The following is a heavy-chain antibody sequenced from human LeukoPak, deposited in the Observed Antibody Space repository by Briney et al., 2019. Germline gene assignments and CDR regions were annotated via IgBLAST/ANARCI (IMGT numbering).Heavy chain of an antibody. V-gene: IGHV3-7*01. J-gene: IGHJ6*03. CDR3: ARLSAYYYGSFFYYYMDV. Sequence: GGSLRLSCEGSGFSFSSYWMTWVRQSPGKGPEWVANIKQDESERYTVDSVKGRFTISRDNAKNSVYLHTNSLRAEDTALYYCARLSAYYYGSFFYYYMDVWGKGTTVTVSS. CDR2: IKQDESER. CDR1: GFSFSSYW. D-gene: IGHD3-10*01.